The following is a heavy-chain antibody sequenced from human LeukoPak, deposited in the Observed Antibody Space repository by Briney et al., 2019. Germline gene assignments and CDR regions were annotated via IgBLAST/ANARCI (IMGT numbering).Heavy chain of an antibody. V-gene: IGHV1-69*13. D-gene: IGHD2-2*01. CDR2: IIPIFGTA. CDR3: ATQLEGTEYCSSTSRYYAL. J-gene: IGHJ2*01. Sequence: SVKVSCKASGGTFSSYAISWVRQAPGQGLEWMGGIIPIFGTANYAQKFQGRVTITADESTSTAYMELSSLRSEDTAVYYCATQLEGTEYCSSTSRYYALWGRGTLVTVSS. CDR1: GGTFSSYA.